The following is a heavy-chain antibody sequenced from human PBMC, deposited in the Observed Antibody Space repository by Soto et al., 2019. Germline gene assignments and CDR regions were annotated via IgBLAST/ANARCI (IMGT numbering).Heavy chain of an antibody. CDR1: GFTFSSYW. D-gene: IGHD6-13*01. J-gene: IGHJ4*02. Sequence: GGSLRLSCAASGFTFSSYWMHWVRQAPGKGLVWVSRINSDGSSTSYADSVKGRFTISRDNAKNTLYLQMSSLRAEDTAVYYCAPAWGAAAGNHYSGQGTLVTVSS. V-gene: IGHV3-74*01. CDR3: APAWGAAAGNHY. CDR2: INSDGSST.